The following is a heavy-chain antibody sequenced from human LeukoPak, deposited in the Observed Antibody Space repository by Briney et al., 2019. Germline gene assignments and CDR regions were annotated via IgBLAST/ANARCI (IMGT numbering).Heavy chain of an antibody. D-gene: IGHD6-13*01. CDR2: ISYDGSNK. CDR1: GFTLSSYA. CDR3: AKAAAASYYFDY. J-gene: IGHJ4*02. V-gene: IGHV3-30*04. Sequence: GGSLRLSCAASGFTLSSYAMHWVRHAPDKGLEGVAVISYDGSNKYYADSVKGRFTISRDNSKNTLYLQMNSLRAEDTAVYYCAKAAAASYYFDYWGQGTLVTVSS.